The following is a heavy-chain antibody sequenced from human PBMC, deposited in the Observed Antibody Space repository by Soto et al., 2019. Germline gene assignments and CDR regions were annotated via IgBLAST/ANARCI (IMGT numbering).Heavy chain of an antibody. V-gene: IGHV4-39*01. J-gene: IGHJ1*01. Sequence: QLQLQESGPGLVKPSETLSLTCTVSGGSISSSIYYWGWLRQTPGKELEWIGSIYYTGNTYSSPSLNSRVNISVDTSKNQFSLSLNSVTAADTAVYFCARNGSNTGSYSEYFQYWGQGTLVIVSS. D-gene: IGHD1-26*01. CDR1: GGSISSSIYY. CDR3: ARNGSNTGSYSEYFQY. CDR2: IYYTGNT.